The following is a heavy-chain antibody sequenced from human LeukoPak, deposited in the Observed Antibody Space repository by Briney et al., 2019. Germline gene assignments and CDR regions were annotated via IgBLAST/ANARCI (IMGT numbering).Heavy chain of an antibody. CDR2: IIPIFGIA. CDR3: ARTAPRAVAGPIGY. CDR1: GGTFSSYA. Sequence: SVKVSCKASGGTFSSYAISWVRQAPGQGLEWMGRIIPIFGIANYAQKSQGRVTITADKSTSTAYMELSSLRAEDTAVYYCARTAPRAVAGPIGYWGQGTLVTASS. D-gene: IGHD6-19*01. V-gene: IGHV1-69*04. J-gene: IGHJ4*02.